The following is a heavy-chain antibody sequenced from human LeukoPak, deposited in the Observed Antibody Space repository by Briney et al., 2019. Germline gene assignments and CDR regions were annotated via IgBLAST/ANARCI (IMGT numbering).Heavy chain of an antibody. D-gene: IGHD6-13*01. CDR1: GFTFTSFA. Sequence: PGGSLRLSCAASGFTFTSFAMAWVRQAPGKGLDWVSGISGSGGSTLYADSVKGRFTISRDNSKNTLYLQMNSLRAEDTAVYFCARVSSSSWYEEIDYWGQGTLVTVSS. CDR3: ARVSSSSWYEEIDY. J-gene: IGHJ4*02. CDR2: ISGSGGST. V-gene: IGHV3-23*01.